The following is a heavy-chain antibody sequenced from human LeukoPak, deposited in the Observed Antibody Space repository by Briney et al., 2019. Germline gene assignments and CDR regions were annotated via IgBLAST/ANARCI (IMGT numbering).Heavy chain of an antibody. J-gene: IGHJ4*02. V-gene: IGHV5-51*01. D-gene: IGHD5-18*01. CDR3: ARTPGYSFYFDY. CDR1: GYNFASYW. Sequence: PGESLKISCKGSGYNFASYWIGWVRQMTGKGREWMGIIYPGDSDTRSSPSFQGQVTMSVDKSVNTAYLQWSSLKASDTAMYYCARTPGYSFYFDYWGLGTPVTVSS. CDR2: IYPGDSDT.